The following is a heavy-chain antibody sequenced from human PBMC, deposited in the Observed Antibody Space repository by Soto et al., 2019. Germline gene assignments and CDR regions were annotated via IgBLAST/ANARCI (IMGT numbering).Heavy chain of an antibody. V-gene: IGHV1-69*04. J-gene: IGHJ4*02. Sequence: QVQLMQSGAEVKKPGSSVKVSCKASGGTFSSYTISWVRQAPGQGLEWMGRIIPVIDIANYPQKFQGRVTITADKSTSTTYMEVSSLRSEDTAVYYCATATTVTTGLDFWGQGTLVTVSS. CDR1: GGTFSSYT. CDR3: ATATTVTTGLDF. CDR2: IIPVIDIA. D-gene: IGHD4-17*01.